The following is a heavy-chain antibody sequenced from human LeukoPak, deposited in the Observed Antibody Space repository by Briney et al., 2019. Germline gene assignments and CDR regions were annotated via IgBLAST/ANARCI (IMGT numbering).Heavy chain of an antibody. D-gene: IGHD4-17*01. V-gene: IGHV3-23*01. CDR2: ISGGGGST. CDR3: AREGGWAPTDYGDYVY. CDR1: GFTFSGYA. J-gene: IGHJ4*02. Sequence: GGSLRLSCAASGFTFSGYAMTWVRQAPGKGLEWVSGISGGGGSTYYADSVKGRFTISRDNFKNTLYLQMNSLRSDDTAVYYCAREGGWAPTDYGDYVYWGQGTLVTVSS.